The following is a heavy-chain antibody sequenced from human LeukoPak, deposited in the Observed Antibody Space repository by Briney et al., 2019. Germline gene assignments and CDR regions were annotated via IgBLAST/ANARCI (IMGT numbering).Heavy chain of an antibody. CDR1: GGSISSYY. CDR3: ARGYYASGSLYYFDY. Sequence: SETLSLTCTVSGGSISSYYWSWIRQPAGKGLEWIGRVYASGSTNYNPSLKSRVTMSVDRSKNQFSLKLSSVTAADTAVYYCARGYYASGSLYYFDYWGQGTLVTVSP. J-gene: IGHJ4*02. D-gene: IGHD3-10*01. CDR2: VYASGST. V-gene: IGHV4-4*07.